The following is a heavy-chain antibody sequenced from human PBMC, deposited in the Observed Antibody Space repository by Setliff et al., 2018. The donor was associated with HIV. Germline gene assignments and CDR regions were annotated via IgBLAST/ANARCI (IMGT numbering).Heavy chain of an antibody. CDR2: VHSTGTT. J-gene: IGHJ3*01. Sequence: PSETLSLTCTVSGGSFSTYYWSWIRQPAGEGLEYIGRVHSTGTTIYNPSLKSRVTMSVDPSKNQLSLKLRSVTAADTAVYYCARARITMTGGRLEPYAFDRWGQGTKVTVSS. CDR1: GGSFSTYY. CDR3: ARARITMTGGRLEPYAFDR. V-gene: IGHV4-4*07. D-gene: IGHD3-22*01.